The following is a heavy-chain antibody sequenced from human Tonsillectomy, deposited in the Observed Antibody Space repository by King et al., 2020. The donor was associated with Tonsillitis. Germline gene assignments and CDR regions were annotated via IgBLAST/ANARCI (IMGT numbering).Heavy chain of an antibody. CDR2: INPNSGVT. CDR1: VYTFTGYY. D-gene: IGHD1-26*01. CDR3: ARVGNIVGATRDY. J-gene: IGHJ4*02. V-gene: IGHV1-2*02. Sequence: QLVQSGAEVKKPGASVKVSCKASVYTFTGYYMHWVRQAPGQGLEWMGWINPNSGVTNYAQKFQGRVTMTRDTSIGTAYMELNRLTSDDTAVYYCARVGNIVGATRDYWGQGTLVTASS.